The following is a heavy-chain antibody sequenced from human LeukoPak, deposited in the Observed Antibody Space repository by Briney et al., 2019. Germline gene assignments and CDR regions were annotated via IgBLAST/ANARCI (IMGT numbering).Heavy chain of an antibody. CDR1: GFTFSNAW. CDR2: IKQDGSEK. CDR3: AREEMATIPDY. Sequence: GGSLRLSCAASGFTFSNAWMSWVRQAPGKGLEWVANIKQDGSEKYYVDSVKGRFTISRDNAKNSLYLQMNSLRAEDTAVYYCAREEMATIPDYWGQGTLVTVSS. J-gene: IGHJ4*02. D-gene: IGHD5-24*01. V-gene: IGHV3-7*01.